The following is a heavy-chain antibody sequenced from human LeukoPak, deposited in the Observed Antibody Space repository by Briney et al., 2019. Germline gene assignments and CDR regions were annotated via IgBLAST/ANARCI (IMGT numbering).Heavy chain of an antibody. Sequence: PGGSLRLSCAASGFTFSSYGRHWVRQAPGKGLEWVAVISYDGSNKYYADSVKGRFTISRDNSKNTLYLQTNSLRAEDTAVYYCAKDSLWFGENNWFDPWGQGTLVTVSS. D-gene: IGHD3-10*01. V-gene: IGHV3-30*18. J-gene: IGHJ5*02. CDR1: GFTFSSYG. CDR3: AKDSLWFGENNWFDP. CDR2: ISYDGSNK.